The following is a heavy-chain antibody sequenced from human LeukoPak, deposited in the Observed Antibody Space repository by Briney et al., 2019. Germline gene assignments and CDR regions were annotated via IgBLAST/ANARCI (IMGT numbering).Heavy chain of an antibody. CDR2: IYYSGST. D-gene: IGHD3-10*01. CDR3: ARQGIRRITMPNWFDP. CDR1: GGSISSSSYY. Sequence: PSETLSLTCTVSGGSISSSSYYRGWIRQPPGKGLEWIGSIYYSGSTYYNPSLKSRVTISVDTSKNQFSLKLSSVTAADTAVYYCARQGIRRITMPNWFDPWGQGTLVTVSS. J-gene: IGHJ5*02. V-gene: IGHV4-39*01.